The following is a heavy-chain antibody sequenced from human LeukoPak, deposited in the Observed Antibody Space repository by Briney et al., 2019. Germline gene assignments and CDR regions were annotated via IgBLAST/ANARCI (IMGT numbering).Heavy chain of an antibody. V-gene: IGHV1-18*01. CDR2: ISAYNGNT. Sequence: ASVKFSCKASGYTFTSYGISWVRQAPGQGLEWMGWISAYNGNTNYVQKVQGRVTMTTDTSPSTAYMELRSLRSDDTAVYYCALSGSYAPFDYWGQGTLVTGSS. D-gene: IGHD1-26*01. CDR3: ALSGSYAPFDY. CDR1: GYTFTSYG. J-gene: IGHJ4*02.